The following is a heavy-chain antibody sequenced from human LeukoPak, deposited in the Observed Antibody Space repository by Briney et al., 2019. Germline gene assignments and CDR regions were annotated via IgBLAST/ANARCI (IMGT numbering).Heavy chain of an antibody. Sequence: GGSLRLSCVASGFTFRGFGMHWVRQAPGKGLEWVAVIWYDGSNEYYADSVKGQFTISRDNSKNTLYLQMNSLRAEDTAVYYCARGRGGDYGGNSGHFDYWGQGTLVTVSS. CDR1: GFTFRGFG. D-gene: IGHD4-23*01. CDR2: IWYDGSNE. J-gene: IGHJ4*02. V-gene: IGHV3-33*01. CDR3: ARGRGGDYGGNSGHFDY.